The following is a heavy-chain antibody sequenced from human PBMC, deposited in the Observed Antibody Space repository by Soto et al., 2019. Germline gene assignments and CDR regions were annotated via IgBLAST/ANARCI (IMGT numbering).Heavy chain of an antibody. D-gene: IGHD3-10*01. CDR2: IQSKTDGGTT. CDR1: GFTFSNAW. J-gene: IGHJ4*02. V-gene: IGHV3-15*01. CDR3: YTDRITMVGGVDY. Sequence: GGSLRLSCAASGFTFSNAWMSWVRQAPGEGLEWVGRIQSKTDGGTTDYAAPVKCRFTISRDYSKNTLYLQMNSLKTEATALYYCYTDRITMVGGVDYWGQGTLVTVSS.